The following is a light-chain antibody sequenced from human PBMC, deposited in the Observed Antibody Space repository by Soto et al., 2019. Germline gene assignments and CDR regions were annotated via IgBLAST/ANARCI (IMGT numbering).Light chain of an antibody. CDR3: QQYNSPWT. CDR2: DAS. V-gene: IGKV1-5*01. CDR1: QSISSW. Sequence: DIQMTQSPSTLSASVGDRVTITCRASQSISSWLAWYQQKPGKAPKLLIYDASSLESGVPSRFSGSGSGTEFTLTISSLQPDDFATSDCQQYNSPWTFGQGTKVEIK. J-gene: IGKJ1*01.